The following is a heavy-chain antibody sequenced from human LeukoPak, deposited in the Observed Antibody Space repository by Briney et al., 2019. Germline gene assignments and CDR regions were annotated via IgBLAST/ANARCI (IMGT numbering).Heavy chain of an antibody. CDR3: ANELPPEYSSSFPSPLYYFDY. CDR2: IIPIFGTA. Sequence: SVKVSCKASGGTFSSYAISWVRQAPGQGLEWMGGIIPIFGTANYAQKFQGRVTITADGSTSTAYMELSSLRAEDTAVYYCANELPPEYSSSFPSPLYYFDYWGQGTLVTVSS. CDR1: GGTFSSYA. J-gene: IGHJ4*02. D-gene: IGHD6-6*01. V-gene: IGHV1-69*13.